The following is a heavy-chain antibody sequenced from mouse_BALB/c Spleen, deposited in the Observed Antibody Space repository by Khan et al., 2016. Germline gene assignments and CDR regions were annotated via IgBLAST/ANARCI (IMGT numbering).Heavy chain of an antibody. CDR1: GYTFTDYY. Sequence: QVQLKQSGTELPRPGASVKLSCKASGYTFTDYYLHWVKQRTGQGLEWIGEIFPGSGSTYYNEKFKGKASLTADTSSSTAYMQLSSLTSEDSAVYFCARSYYGYFAMDYWGHGASGTVSS. D-gene: IGHD1-2*01. V-gene: IGHV1-77*01. J-gene: IGHJ4*01. CDR3: ARSYYGYFAMDY. CDR2: IFPGSGST.